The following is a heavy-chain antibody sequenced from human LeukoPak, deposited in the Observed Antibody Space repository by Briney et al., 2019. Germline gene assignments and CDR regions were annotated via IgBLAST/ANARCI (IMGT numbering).Heavy chain of an antibody. Sequence: AGGSLRLSCAASGFTFSSYSMNWVRQAPGKGLEWVSSISSSSSYIYYADSVKGRFTISRDNAKNSLYLQMNSPRVEDTAVYYCAPGYCSSSSCTHYFDYWSQGTLVTVSS. CDR1: GFTFSSYS. CDR3: APGYCSSSSCTHYFDY. D-gene: IGHD2-2*01. V-gene: IGHV3-21*01. J-gene: IGHJ4*02. CDR2: ISSSSSYI.